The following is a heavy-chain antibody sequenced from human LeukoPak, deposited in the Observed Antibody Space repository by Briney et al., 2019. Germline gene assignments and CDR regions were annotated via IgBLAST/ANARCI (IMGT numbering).Heavy chain of an antibody. CDR3: AGLTVVTNYYYYYMDV. D-gene: IGHD4-23*01. CDR1: GYTFTRYY. V-gene: IGHV1-2*02. Sequence: ASVKVSCKASGYTFTRYYMHWVRQAPGQEREWMGWINPNSGGTNYAQKLQGRVTITADKSTSTAYMELSSLRSEDTAVYYCAGLTVVTNYYYYYMDVWGKGTTVTVSS. J-gene: IGHJ6*03. CDR2: INPNSGGT.